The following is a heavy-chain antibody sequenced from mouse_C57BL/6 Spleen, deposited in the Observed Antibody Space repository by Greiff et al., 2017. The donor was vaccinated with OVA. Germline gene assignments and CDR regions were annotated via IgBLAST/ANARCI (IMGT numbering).Heavy chain of an antibody. D-gene: IGHD2-3*01. CDR2: INPGSGGT. Sequence: VQLVESGAELVRPGTSVKVSCKASGYAFTNYLIEWVKQRPGQGLEWIGVINPGSGGTNYNEKFKGKATLTADKSSSTAYMQLSSLTSEDSAVYFCAREGDGYYVDYWGQGTTLTVSS. CDR1: GYAFTNYL. CDR3: AREGDGYYVDY. V-gene: IGHV1-54*01. J-gene: IGHJ2*01.